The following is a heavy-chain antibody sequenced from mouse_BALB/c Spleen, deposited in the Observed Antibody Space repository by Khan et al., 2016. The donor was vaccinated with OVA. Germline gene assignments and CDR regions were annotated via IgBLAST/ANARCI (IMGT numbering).Heavy chain of an antibody. Sequence: QVQLKQSGPELVKPGASVKMSCKASGYTFSDYVISWVKLRTGQGLEWIGEIYPGSGSTYYNEKFKGKATLTADKSSNPAYMQLSSLTSEDSAVYFCARSYDGAWFAYWGQGTLVTVS. J-gene: IGHJ3*01. CDR2: IYPGSGST. V-gene: IGHV1-77*01. CDR3: ARSYDGAWFAY. D-gene: IGHD1-1*01. CDR1: GYTFSDYV.